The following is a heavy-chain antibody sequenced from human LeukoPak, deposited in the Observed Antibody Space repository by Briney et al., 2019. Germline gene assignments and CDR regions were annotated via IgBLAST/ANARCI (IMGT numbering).Heavy chain of an antibody. V-gene: IGHV1-8*01. CDR2: MNPNSGNT. J-gene: IGHJ5*02. CDR3: ARAGWHGSPDIVVVPAWIQSCWFDP. Sequence: ASVKVSCKASGYTFTSYDINWVRQATGQGLEWMGWMNPNSGNTGYAQKFQGRVTMTRNTSISTAYMELSSLRSEDTAVYYCARAGWHGSPDIVVVPAWIQSCWFDPWGQGTLVTVSS. D-gene: IGHD2-2*01. CDR1: GYTFTSYD.